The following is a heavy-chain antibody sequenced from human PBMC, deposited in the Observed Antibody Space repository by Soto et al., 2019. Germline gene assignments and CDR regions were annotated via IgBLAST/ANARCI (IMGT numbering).Heavy chain of an antibody. Sequence: QVQLVQSGAEVKKPGASVKVSCKASGYTFTSYGINWVRQAPGQGLEWMGWISAYNGNTNYAQKLQGRVTMTTDTSTRTAYMDPRSLRSEDTAVYYCARDITPSDYWGQGTLVTVSS. D-gene: IGHD3-10*01. CDR2: ISAYNGNT. CDR3: ARDITPSDY. J-gene: IGHJ4*02. V-gene: IGHV1-18*01. CDR1: GYTFTSYG.